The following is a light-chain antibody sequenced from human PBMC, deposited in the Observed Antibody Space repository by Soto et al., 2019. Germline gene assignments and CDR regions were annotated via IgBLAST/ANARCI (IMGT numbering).Light chain of an antibody. Sequence: EIVLTQSPGTLSLSPGERATLSCRASQSVSSSYVAWYQQKPGQAPRLLIYGASSRATGIPDRFSGSGSGTDFTLSISSLEPEDFAVYYCQQYDSSLYTCGQGTKLEIK. J-gene: IGKJ2*01. CDR1: QSVSSSY. V-gene: IGKV3-20*01. CDR2: GAS. CDR3: QQYDSSLYT.